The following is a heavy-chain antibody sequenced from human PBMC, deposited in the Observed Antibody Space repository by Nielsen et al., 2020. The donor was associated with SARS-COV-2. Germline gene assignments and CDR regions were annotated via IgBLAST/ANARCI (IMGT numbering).Heavy chain of an antibody. CDR3: ASLPVVPAAISSYGSYYFDY. CDR2: INHSGST. Sequence: WIRQPPGKGLEGIGEINHSGSTNYNPSLKSRVTISVDTSKNQFSLKLSSVTAADTAVYYCASLPVVPAAISSYGSYYFDYWGQGTLVTVSS. J-gene: IGHJ4*02. V-gene: IGHV4-34*01. D-gene: IGHD2-2*02.